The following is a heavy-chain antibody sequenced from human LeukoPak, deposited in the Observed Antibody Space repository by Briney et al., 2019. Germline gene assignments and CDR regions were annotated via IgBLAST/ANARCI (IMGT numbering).Heavy chain of an antibody. D-gene: IGHD3-9*01. CDR3: AREGSGGTIYYFDY. CDR2: INHSGST. V-gene: IGHV4-34*01. J-gene: IGHJ4*02. CDR1: GGSFSGYY. Sequence: SETLSLTCAVYGGSFSGYYWSWIRQPPGKGLEWIGEINHSGSTNYNPSLKSRVTISVDTSKNQFTLKLSSVTAADTAVYYCAREGSGGTIYYFDYWGQGTLVTVSS.